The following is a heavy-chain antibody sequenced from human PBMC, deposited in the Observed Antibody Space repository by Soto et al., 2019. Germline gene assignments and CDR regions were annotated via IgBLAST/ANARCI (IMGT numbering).Heavy chain of an antibody. CDR1: GGSVSSGTYY. Sequence: SETLSLTCTVSGGSVSSGTYYWSWVRQPPGKGLEWIGYISYSGSTNYNPSLKSRVTISVDTSKNQFSLKLTSVTAADRAVYYCARERPYYGFDYWGQGTLVTVSS. CDR2: ISYSGST. D-gene: IGHD3-22*01. V-gene: IGHV4-61*01. J-gene: IGHJ4*02. CDR3: ARERPYYGFDY.